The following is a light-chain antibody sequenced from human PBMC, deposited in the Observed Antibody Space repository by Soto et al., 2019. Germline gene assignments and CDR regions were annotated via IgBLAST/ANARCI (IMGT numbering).Light chain of an antibody. J-gene: IGKJ1*01. CDR3: QQYDKLWT. Sequence: EIVMKNSRATLHLSQGERATXSCRASHSVSSNLAWYQQKPCQAPRLLIYVASTRSTGIPDRFSGSGSGTELTLTISSLQYEDFAVYSCQQYDKLWTFGQGTEVDIK. CDR2: VAS. CDR1: HSVSSN. V-gene: IGKV3-15*01.